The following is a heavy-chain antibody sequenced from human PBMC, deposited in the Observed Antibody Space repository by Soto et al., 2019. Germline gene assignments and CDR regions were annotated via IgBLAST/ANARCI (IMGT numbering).Heavy chain of an antibody. Sequence: QVQLVESGGGVVQPGRSLRLSCAASGFTFSRNAMHWVRQAPGKGLEWVAVISYDGSSKYYADSVKGRFTISRDNSKNTLYLQMTSLRAQDTAVSYCARDRYSNGYHDMDSWGQGTLVTVSS. CDR2: ISYDGSSK. V-gene: IGHV3-30-3*01. CDR3: ARDRYSNGYHDMDS. CDR1: GFTFSRNA. D-gene: IGHD3-22*01. J-gene: IGHJ4*02.